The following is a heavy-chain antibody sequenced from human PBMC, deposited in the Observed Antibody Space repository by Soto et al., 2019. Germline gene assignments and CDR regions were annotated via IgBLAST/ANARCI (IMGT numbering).Heavy chain of an antibody. CDR2: IIPIFGTA. Sequence: SVKVSCKASGGTFSSYAISWVRQAPGQGLEWMGGIIPIFGTANYAQKFQGRVTITADESTSTAYMELSSLRSEDTAVYYCARGRIPAAGTFDYWGQGTLVTVSS. CDR3: ARGRIPAAGTFDY. J-gene: IGHJ4*02. D-gene: IGHD6-13*01. CDR1: GGTFSSYA. V-gene: IGHV1-69*13.